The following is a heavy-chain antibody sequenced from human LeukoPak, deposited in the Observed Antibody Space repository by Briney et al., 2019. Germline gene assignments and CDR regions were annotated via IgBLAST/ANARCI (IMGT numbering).Heavy chain of an antibody. CDR1: GFTFSSYA. V-gene: IGHV3-23*01. D-gene: IGHD3-10*01. CDR2: ISGSGGST. Sequence: GGSLTLSCAASGFTFSSYAMSWVRQAPGKGLEWVSGISGSGGSTYYADSVKGRFTISRDNSKNTLYLQMNSLGAEDTAVYYCAKSSGSGRYPLDYWGQGTLVTVSS. CDR3: AKSSGSGRYPLDY. J-gene: IGHJ4*02.